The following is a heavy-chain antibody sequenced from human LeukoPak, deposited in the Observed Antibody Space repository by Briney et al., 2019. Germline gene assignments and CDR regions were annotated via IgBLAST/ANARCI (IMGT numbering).Heavy chain of an antibody. CDR3: ARGTLQLLRPYYFDY. Sequence: GGSLRLSCAASGLTFSTYSMNWVRQAPGKGLEWVSYISSSSDTIYYADSVRGRFTISRDNAKNSLYLQMNSLRAEDTAVYYCARGTLQLLRPYYFDYWGQGTLVTVSS. D-gene: IGHD2-2*01. V-gene: IGHV3-48*04. J-gene: IGHJ4*02. CDR1: GLTFSTYS. CDR2: ISSSSDTI.